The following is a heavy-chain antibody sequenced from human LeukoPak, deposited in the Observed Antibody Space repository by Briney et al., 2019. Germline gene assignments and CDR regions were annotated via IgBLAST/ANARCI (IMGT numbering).Heavy chain of an antibody. Sequence: PGGSLRLSCVASGFTFSSRDWMTWVRQAPGKGLEWVANIKQDGSEKNYVDSVKGRFTISRDNAKNSLDLQMNSLRADDTAVYYCARDTLGEGEDANYAVYYFDYWGQGTVVTVSS. CDR1: GFTFSSRDW. CDR3: ARDTLGEGEDANYAVYYFDY. CDR2: IKQDGSEK. V-gene: IGHV3-7*01. D-gene: IGHD4/OR15-4a*01. J-gene: IGHJ4*02.